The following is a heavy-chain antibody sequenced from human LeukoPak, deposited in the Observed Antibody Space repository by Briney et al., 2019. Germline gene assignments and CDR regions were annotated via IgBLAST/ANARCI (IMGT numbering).Heavy chain of an antibody. D-gene: IGHD4-17*01. CDR3: TRGLRDNYYYYYGMDV. J-gene: IGHJ6*02. Sequence: GGSLRLSCTASGFTFGDYAMSWFRQAPGKGLEWVGFIRSKAYGGTTEYAASVKGRFTISRDDSKSIAYLQMNSLKTEDTAVYYCTRGLRDNYYYYYGMDVWGQGTTVTVSS. CDR1: GFTFGDYA. V-gene: IGHV3-49*03. CDR2: IRSKAYGGTT.